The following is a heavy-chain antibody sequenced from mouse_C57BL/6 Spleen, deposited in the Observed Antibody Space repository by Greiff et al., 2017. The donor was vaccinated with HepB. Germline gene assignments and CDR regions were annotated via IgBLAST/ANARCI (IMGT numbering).Heavy chain of an antibody. V-gene: IGHV5-4*01. CDR1: GFTFSSYA. CDR2: ISDGGSYT. D-gene: IGHD2-2*01. CDR3: ERDQGLYYYAMDY. Sequence: EVQLVESGGGLVKPGGSLKLSCAASGFTFSSYAMSWVRQTPEKGLEWVATISDGGSYTYYPDNVKGRFTISRDNAKNNLYLQMSHLKAEDTAMYYCERDQGLYYYAMDYWGQGTSVTVSS. J-gene: IGHJ4*01.